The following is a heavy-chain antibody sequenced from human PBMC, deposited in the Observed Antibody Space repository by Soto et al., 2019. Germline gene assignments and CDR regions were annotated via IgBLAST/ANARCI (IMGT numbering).Heavy chain of an antibody. D-gene: IGHD2-8*02. CDR1: GGTFSSYT. Sequence: SVKVSCKASGGTFSSYTISWVRQAPGQGLEWMGRIIPILGIANYAQKFQGRVTITADKSTDTAYMELSSLRSADTAVYYCATAGGVLSGPPDSKGHYYYGMDVWGQGTTVTVSS. V-gene: IGHV1-69*02. CDR2: IIPILGIA. J-gene: IGHJ6*02. CDR3: ATAGGVLSGPPDSKGHYYYGMDV.